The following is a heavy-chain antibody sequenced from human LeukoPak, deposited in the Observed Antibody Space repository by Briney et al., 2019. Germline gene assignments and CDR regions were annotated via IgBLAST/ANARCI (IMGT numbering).Heavy chain of an antibody. CDR2: ISSSSSTI. CDR1: GFTFSSYS. CDR3: ARVSMEVPSYFDY. V-gene: IGHV3-48*01. D-gene: IGHD1-7*01. J-gene: IGHJ4*02. Sequence: QPGGSLRLSCAASGFTFSSYSMNWVRQAPGKGLEWVSYISSSSSTIYYADSVKGRFTISRDNAKKSLYLQMNSLRAEDTAVYYCARVSMEVPSYFDYWGQGTLVTVSS.